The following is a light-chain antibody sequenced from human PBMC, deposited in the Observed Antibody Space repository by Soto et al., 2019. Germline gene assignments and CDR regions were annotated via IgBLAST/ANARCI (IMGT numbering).Light chain of an antibody. CDR3: TSYTSSSTLYV. J-gene: IGLJ1*01. V-gene: IGLV2-14*01. CDR1: SSDIGGYNY. CDR2: EVS. Sequence: QSALTQPASVSGSPGQSITISCTGTSSDIGGYNYVSWYQQHPGKAPKLMLYEVSNRPSGVSNRFSGFKSGNTASLTITGLPAEDEADYYCTSYTSSSTLYVFGTGTKLTVL.